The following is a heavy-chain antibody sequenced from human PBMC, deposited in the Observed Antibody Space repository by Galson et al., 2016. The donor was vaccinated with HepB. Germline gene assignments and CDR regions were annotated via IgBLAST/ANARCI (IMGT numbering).Heavy chain of an antibody. CDR3: AAMTTLTGGFDF. CDR1: GYTFTSYY. D-gene: IGHD4-11*01. Sequence: SVKVSCKASGYTFTSYYMHWVRQAPGQGLEWMGIINPSGGSTSYAQKFQGRVTLTADESTRTASLELSSLRSEDTAVYYCAAMTTLTGGFDFWGQGTLVIVSS. V-gene: IGHV1-46*01. CDR2: INPSGGST. J-gene: IGHJ4*02.